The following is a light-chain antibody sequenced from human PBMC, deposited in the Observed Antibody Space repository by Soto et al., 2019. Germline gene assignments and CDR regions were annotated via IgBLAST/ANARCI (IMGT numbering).Light chain of an antibody. CDR2: AAS. CDR1: PSISSY. V-gene: IGKV1-39*01. CDR3: QQSYSTPWT. Sequence: DIQMTQSPSSLSASVGDRVTITCRASPSISSYLNWYQQKPGKAPKLLIYAASSLQSGVPSRFSGSGYGTDFTLNISSLQPEDFATYYCQQSYSTPWTFGQGTKVEIK. J-gene: IGKJ1*01.